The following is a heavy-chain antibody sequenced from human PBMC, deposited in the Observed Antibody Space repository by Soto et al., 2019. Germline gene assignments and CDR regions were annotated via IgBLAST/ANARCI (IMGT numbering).Heavy chain of an antibody. CDR3: AREPVEYCGGDCYSYYYYYYMDV. D-gene: IGHD2-21*01. CDR2: ISSSGSTI. J-gene: IGHJ6*03. V-gene: IGHV3-11*01. CDR1: GFTFSDYY. Sequence: GESLKISCAASGFTFSDYYMSWIRQAPGKGLEWVSYISSSGSTIYYADSVKGRFTISRDNAKNSLYLQMNSLRAEDTAVYYCAREPVEYCGGDCYSYYYYYYMDVWGKGTTVTVSS.